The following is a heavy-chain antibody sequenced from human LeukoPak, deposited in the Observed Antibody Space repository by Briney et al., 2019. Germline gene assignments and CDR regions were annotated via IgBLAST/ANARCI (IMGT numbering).Heavy chain of an antibody. Sequence: SEALSLTCTVSGGSISSYYWSWIRQPAGKGLEWIGRIYTSGSTNYNASLKSRVSMSVDTSKNRFSLKLSSVTAADTAVFYCARENSGSYREFDYWGQGTLVTVS. CDR1: GGSISSYY. J-gene: IGHJ4*02. V-gene: IGHV4-4*07. CDR2: IYTSGST. CDR3: ARENSGSYREFDY. D-gene: IGHD1-26*01.